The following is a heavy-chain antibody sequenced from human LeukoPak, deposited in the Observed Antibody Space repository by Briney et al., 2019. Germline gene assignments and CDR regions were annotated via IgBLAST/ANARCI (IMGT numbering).Heavy chain of an antibody. V-gene: IGHV1-69*01. D-gene: IGHD3-22*01. CDR3: ASCYATPNYYDSSGYCTFDY. J-gene: IGHJ4*02. Sequence: IIPIFGXANYAQKFQGRVTITADESTSTAYMELSSLRSEDTAVYYCASCYATPNYYDSSGYCTFDYWGQGTLVTVSS. CDR2: IIPIFGXA.